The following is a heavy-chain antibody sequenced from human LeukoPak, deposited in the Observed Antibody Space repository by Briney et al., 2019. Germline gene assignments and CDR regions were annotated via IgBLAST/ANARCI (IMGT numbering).Heavy chain of an antibody. CDR1: VYTFTIYD. Sequence: GASVTVSYTASVYTFTIYDINWVRQATGQGLEGMGWMNHNRGNTGYAQKFQGRVTITRNTSLSTAYMELSSLRSEDTAVYYCARGSRTFITIFGVVIRGNDYYYYMDVWGKGTTVTVSS. J-gene: IGHJ6*03. V-gene: IGHV1-8*03. CDR3: ARGSRTFITIFGVVIRGNDYYYYMDV. D-gene: IGHD3-3*01. CDR2: MNHNRGNT.